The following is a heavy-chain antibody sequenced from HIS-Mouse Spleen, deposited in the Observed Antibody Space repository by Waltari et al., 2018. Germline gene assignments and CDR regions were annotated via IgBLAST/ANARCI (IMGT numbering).Heavy chain of an antibody. J-gene: IGHJ3*02. V-gene: IGHV3-21*01. Sequence: EVQLVQSGGGLVKPGGSRRLSCAASGFTFSSYSMNWVRQAPGKGLEWVYSISSSSSYIYYADSVKGRFTISRDNAKNSLYLQMNSLRAEDTAVYYCARRLLTGDAFDIWGQGTMVTVSS. CDR1: GFTFSSYS. D-gene: IGHD7-27*01. CDR3: ARRLLTGDAFDI. CDR2: ISSSSSYI.